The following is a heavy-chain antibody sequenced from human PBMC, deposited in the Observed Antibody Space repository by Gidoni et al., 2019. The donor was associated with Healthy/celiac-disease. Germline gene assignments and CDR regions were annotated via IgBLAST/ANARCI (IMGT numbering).Heavy chain of an antibody. CDR3: ARERMDPRITIFGVVTKRQNWFDP. V-gene: IGHV1-69*01. J-gene: IGHJ5*02. D-gene: IGHD3-3*01. CDR1: GGTFSSYA. Sequence: QVQLVQSGAEVKKPGSSVKVSCRASGGTFSSYAIRWVLPAPGQALEWTGGIIPIFGTANYAQKFQGRVTITADESTSTAYMELSSLRSEDTAVYYCARERMDPRITIFGVVTKRQNWFDPWGQGTLVTVSS. CDR2: IIPIFGTA.